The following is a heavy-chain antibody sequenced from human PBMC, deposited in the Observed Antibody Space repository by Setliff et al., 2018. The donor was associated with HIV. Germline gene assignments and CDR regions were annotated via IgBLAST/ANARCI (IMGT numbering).Heavy chain of an antibody. J-gene: IGHJ6*03. CDR1: GFTFSSYA. CDR2: ISGSGGST. D-gene: IGHD1-26*01. Sequence: PGGSLRLSCAASGFTFSSYAMSWVRQAPGKGLEWVSAISGSGGSTYYADSVKGRFTISRDNSKNTLYLQMNSLRAEDTAVYYCASSGSYPPHYYYYYMDVWGKGTTVT. CDR3: ASSGSYPPHYYYYYMDV. V-gene: IGHV3-23*01.